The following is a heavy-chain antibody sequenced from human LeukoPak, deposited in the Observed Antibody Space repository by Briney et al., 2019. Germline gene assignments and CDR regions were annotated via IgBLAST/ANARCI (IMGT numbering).Heavy chain of an antibody. Sequence: GGSLRLSCVASGFTFNSYWMSWVRQAPGKGLEWLAGIKGDGSDKRYVDSVKGRFTISRDNAEESLYLQMNSLRAEDTAVYYCARDSSLYCSDNTCYWGLDYWGQGTLVTVSS. CDR1: GFTFNSYW. CDR2: IKGDGSDK. J-gene: IGHJ4*02. CDR3: ARDSSLYCSDNTCYWGLDY. V-gene: IGHV3-7*01. D-gene: IGHD2-15*01.